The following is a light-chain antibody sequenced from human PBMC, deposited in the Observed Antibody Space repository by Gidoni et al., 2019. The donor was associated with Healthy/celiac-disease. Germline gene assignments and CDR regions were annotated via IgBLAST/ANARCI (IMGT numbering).Light chain of an antibody. CDR1: QDISNY. J-gene: IGKJ5*01. V-gene: IGKV1-27*01. CDR2: ATS. Sequence: DIQMTQSPSSLSASVGDRVTITCRASQDISNYLAWFQQKPGKAPKLLIYATSTLQSGVSSRFSGSVSGTDFTLTISSLQPEDVATYYCQKYNSVPPPITFGQGTRLEIK. CDR3: QKYNSVPPPIT.